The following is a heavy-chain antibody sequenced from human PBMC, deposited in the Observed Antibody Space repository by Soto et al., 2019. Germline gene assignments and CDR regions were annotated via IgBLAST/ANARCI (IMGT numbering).Heavy chain of an antibody. J-gene: IGHJ6*02. V-gene: IGHV1-2*04. D-gene: IGHD2-2*01. CDR2: INPNSGGT. CDR3: ARARNCSSTSCYGVDYYYGMDV. Sequence: ASVKVSCKASGYTFTGYYMHWVRQAPGQGLEWMGWINPNSGGTNYAQKFQGWVTMTRETSISTAYMELSRLRSDDTAVYYCARARNCSSTSCYGVDYYYGMDVWGQGTTVTVSS. CDR1: GYTFTGYY.